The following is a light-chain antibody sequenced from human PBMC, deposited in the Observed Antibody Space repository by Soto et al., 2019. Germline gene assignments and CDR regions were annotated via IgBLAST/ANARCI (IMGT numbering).Light chain of an antibody. CDR1: QSISTS. J-gene: IGKJ4*01. CDR3: QQSYSTPLT. CDR2: GAS. Sequence: DIQMTQSPSSLSASLGDRVTITCRASQSISTSLNWYQQKPGEAPKLLIYGASSRQRGVSATISSSGSGTDFTLTISSLQPEDFAIYYCQQSYSTPLTFGGGTKVDIK. V-gene: IGKV1-39*01.